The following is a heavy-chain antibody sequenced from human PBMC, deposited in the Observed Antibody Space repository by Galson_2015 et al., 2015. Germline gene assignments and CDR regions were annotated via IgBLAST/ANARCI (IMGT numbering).Heavy chain of an antibody. V-gene: IGHV3-23*01. CDR3: ARVGSESYVYPDY. D-gene: IGHD3-10*01. J-gene: IGHJ4*02. CDR2: ISTGGTT. CDR1: GFTFGDYA. Sequence: SLRLSCAASGFTFGDYAMNWVRQAPGKGLEWVSAISTGGTTYYADSVKGRFSISRDNSKSMLYLQMNSLRAEETALYYCARVGSESYVYPDYWGQGTLVTVSS.